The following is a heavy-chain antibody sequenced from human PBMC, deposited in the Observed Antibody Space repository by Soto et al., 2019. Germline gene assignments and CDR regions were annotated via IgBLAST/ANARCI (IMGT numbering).Heavy chain of an antibody. J-gene: IGHJ4*02. Sequence: QLQLQESGSGLVKPSQTLSLTCAVSGGSISSGGYSWSWIRQPPGKGLEWIGYIYHSGSTYYNPSLQSRVTISVDRSKNQFSLKLSSVTAADTAVYYCARGTYYYDSSGELDYWGQGTLVTVSS. CDR3: ARGTYYYDSSGELDY. D-gene: IGHD3-22*01. CDR2: IYHSGST. V-gene: IGHV4-30-2*01. CDR1: GGSISSGGYS.